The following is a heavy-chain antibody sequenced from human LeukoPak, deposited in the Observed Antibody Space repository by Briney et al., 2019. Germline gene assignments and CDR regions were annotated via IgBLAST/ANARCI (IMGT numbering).Heavy chain of an antibody. CDR3: ARGADRDGYSYYFDC. V-gene: IGHV1-69*05. CDR1: GGTFSSYA. J-gene: IGHJ4*02. CDR2: IIPIFGTA. D-gene: IGHD5-24*01. Sequence: SVKVSCKASGGTFSSYAISWVRQAPGQGLEWMGGIIPIFGTANYAQKYQGRVTITTDESTSTAYMELSSLRSEDTAVYYCARGADRDGYSYYFDCWGQGTLVTVSS.